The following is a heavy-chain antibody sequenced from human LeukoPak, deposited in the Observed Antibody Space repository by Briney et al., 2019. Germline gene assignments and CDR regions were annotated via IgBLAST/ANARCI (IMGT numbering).Heavy chain of an antibody. V-gene: IGHV3-21*01. J-gene: IGHJ4*02. CDR3: AKAHPGFDY. CDR2: IGSRSTFI. CDR1: GFTFTRYT. Sequence: PGGSLRLSCAASGFTFTRYTMNWVRQAPGKGLEWVSSIGSRSTFIYYADSVKGRFTISRDNAKNSLFLQMNSLRADDTAVYYCAKAHPGFDYWGQGTLVTVSS.